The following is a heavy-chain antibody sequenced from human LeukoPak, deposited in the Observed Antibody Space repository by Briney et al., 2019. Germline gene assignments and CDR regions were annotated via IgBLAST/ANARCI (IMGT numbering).Heavy chain of an antibody. CDR3: ARGLVAGTGIYYYYYYGMDV. D-gene: IGHD6-19*01. CDR1: GFTFSSYR. CDR2: INSDGSST. V-gene: IGHV3-74*01. Sequence: GGSLRLSCAASGFTFSSYRMHWVRQAPGKGLVWVSRINSDGSSTSYADSVKGRFTISRDNAKNTLYLQMNSLRAEDTAVYYCARGLVAGTGIYYYYYYGMDVWGQGTTVTVSS. J-gene: IGHJ6*02.